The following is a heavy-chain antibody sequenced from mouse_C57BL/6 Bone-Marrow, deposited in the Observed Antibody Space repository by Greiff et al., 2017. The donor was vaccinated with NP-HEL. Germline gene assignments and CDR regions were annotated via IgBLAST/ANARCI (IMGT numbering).Heavy chain of an antibody. V-gene: IGHV1-18*01. J-gene: IGHJ2*01. D-gene: IGHD1-1*01. CDR1: GYTFTDYN. CDR2: INPNNGGT. Sequence: EVQLQQSGPELVKPGASVKIPCKASGYTFTDYNMDWVKQSHGKSLEWIGDINPNNGGTIYNQKFKGKATLTVDKSSSTAYMELRSLTSEDTAVYYCARRGNYGSSYTYWGQGTTLTVSS. CDR3: ARRGNYGSSYTY.